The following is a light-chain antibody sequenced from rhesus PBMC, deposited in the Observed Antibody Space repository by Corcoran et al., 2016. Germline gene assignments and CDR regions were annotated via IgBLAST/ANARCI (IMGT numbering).Light chain of an antibody. V-gene: IGKV2-72*01. CDR2: GGS. CDR1: QSLLHTNGTTY. Sequence: DIVMTQTPLSLPITPGEPASISCRSSQSLLHTNGTTYLHWYLQKPGQSPQLLIYGGSKRASGVPDRFRWSGSGTDVTLKISRGEAEDVVIYYCVQAIAFPYSFGQGTKVEIK. CDR3: VQAIAFPYS. J-gene: IGKJ2*01.